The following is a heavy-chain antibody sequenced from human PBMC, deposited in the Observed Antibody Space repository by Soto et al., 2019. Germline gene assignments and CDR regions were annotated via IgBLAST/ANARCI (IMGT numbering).Heavy chain of an antibody. CDR3: ARDLSLYDILTGYYLRNSFDY. D-gene: IGHD3-9*01. CDR2: INAGNGNT. V-gene: IGHV1-3*01. J-gene: IGHJ4*02. CDR1: GYTFTSYA. Sequence: ASVKVSCKASGYTFTSYAMHWVRQAPGQRLEWMGWINAGNGNTKYSQKFQGRVTITRDTSASTAYMELSSLRSEDTAVYYCARDLSLYDILTGYYLRNSFDYWGQGTLVTVSS.